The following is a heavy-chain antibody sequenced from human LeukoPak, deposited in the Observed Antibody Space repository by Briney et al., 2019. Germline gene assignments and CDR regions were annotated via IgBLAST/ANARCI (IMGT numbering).Heavy chain of an antibody. CDR1: GGSFSGYY. J-gene: IGHJ6*03. CDR2: INHSGST. D-gene: IGHD2-15*01. V-gene: IGHV4-34*01. Sequence: SETLSLTCAVYGGSFSGYYWSWLRQPPGKGLEWIGEINHSGSTNYNPSLKSRVTISVDTSKNQFSLKLSSVTAADTAVYYCARARSCYPIYYYYYYMDVWGKGTTVTVSS. CDR3: ARARSCYPIYYYYYYMDV.